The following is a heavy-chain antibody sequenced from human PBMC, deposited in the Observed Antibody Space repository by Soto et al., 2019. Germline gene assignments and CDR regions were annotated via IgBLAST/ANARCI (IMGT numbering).Heavy chain of an antibody. J-gene: IGHJ3*02. CDR1: GFTLSSYG. Sequence: QVRLVESGRGVVQPGRSLRLTCVDSGFTLSSYGMHWVRQAPGKGLEWVAVISYDGSNTYYADSVKGRFTISRDKSKNTLYLQMNSLRPEDTAVYYCARQLGMGAFDIWGQGTKVTVSS. CDR3: ARQLGMGAFDI. V-gene: IGHV3-30*03. D-gene: IGHD1-1*01. CDR2: ISYDGSNT.